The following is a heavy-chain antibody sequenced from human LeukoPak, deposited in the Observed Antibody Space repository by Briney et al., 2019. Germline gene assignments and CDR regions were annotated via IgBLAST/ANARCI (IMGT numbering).Heavy chain of an antibody. CDR3: AKTSLNYGDYGY. J-gene: IGHJ4*02. Sequence: PGGSLSLSCAASGFTFSSYAMSWVRQAPGKGLEWVSAISGSGGSTYYADSVKGRFTISRDNSKNTLYLQMNSLRAEDTAVYYCAKTSLNYGDYGYWGQGTLVTVSS. CDR2: ISGSGGST. CDR1: GFTFSSYA. D-gene: IGHD4-17*01. V-gene: IGHV3-23*01.